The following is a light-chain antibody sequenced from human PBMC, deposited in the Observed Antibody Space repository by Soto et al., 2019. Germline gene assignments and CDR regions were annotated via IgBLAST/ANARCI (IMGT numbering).Light chain of an antibody. CDR1: QSVSTY. Sequence: EIVVTQSPGTLSLSPGERATLSCRASQSVSTYLAWYQQKAGQAPRLLIYDASNRATGIPARFSGSGSGTDFTLTISSLEPEDFAVYYCQQRSSWLYTFGQGTKVDIK. J-gene: IGKJ2*01. CDR3: QQRSSWLYT. V-gene: IGKV3-11*01. CDR2: DAS.